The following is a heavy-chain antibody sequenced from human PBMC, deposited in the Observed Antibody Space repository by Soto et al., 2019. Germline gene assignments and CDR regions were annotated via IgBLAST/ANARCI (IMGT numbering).Heavy chain of an antibody. Sequence: GGSLRLSCAASGFTFSSYAMHWVRQAPGKGLEWVAVISYDGSNKYYADSVKGRFTISRDNSKNTLYLQMNSLRAEDTAVYYCARSSGIAARPLDYWGQGTLVTVSS. J-gene: IGHJ4*02. V-gene: IGHV3-30-3*01. CDR3: ARSSGIAARPLDY. D-gene: IGHD6-6*01. CDR1: GFTFSSYA. CDR2: ISYDGSNK.